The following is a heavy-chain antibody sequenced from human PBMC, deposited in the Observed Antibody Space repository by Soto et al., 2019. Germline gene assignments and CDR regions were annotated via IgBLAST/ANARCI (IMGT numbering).Heavy chain of an antibody. Sequence: GESLKISCKGSGYSFTSYWIGWVRQMPGKGLEWMGIIYPGDSDTRYSPSFQGQVTISADKSISTAYLQWSSLKASDTAMYYCARPFSVVPAAMNTGYWGQGTLVTVSS. CDR3: ARPFSVVPAAMNTGY. CDR2: IYPGDSDT. D-gene: IGHD2-2*01. CDR1: GYSFTSYW. J-gene: IGHJ4*02. V-gene: IGHV5-51*01.